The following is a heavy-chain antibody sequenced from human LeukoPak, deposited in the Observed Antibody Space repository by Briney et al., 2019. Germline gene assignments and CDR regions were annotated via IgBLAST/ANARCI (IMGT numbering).Heavy chain of an antibody. J-gene: IGHJ4*02. CDR2: IDPRDSFT. D-gene: IGHD3-10*01. V-gene: IGHV5-10-1*01. Sequence: GESLRISCKASGYTFTSYWISWVRHTPGKGLEWMARIDPRDSFTRYGPSFQGHVTISSDKSINTAYLHWSSLKASDTATYYCVKNYASGQDYWGQGTLSPSP. CDR1: GYTFTSYW. CDR3: VKNYASGQDY.